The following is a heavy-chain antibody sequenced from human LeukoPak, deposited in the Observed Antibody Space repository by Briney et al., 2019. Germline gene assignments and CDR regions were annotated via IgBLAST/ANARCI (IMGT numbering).Heavy chain of an antibody. D-gene: IGHD5-18*01. J-gene: IGHJ5*02. CDR3: ARTGGPQLWLT. V-gene: IGHV3-11*04. CDR2: ISSRGDTI. CDR1: GGSFSGYY. Sequence: PSETLSLTCAVYGGSFSGYYMSWIRQAPGKGLEWVSYISSRGDTIYYTDSVKGRFTISRDNAKNSLYPQMNSLRAEDTAVYYCARTGGPQLWLTWGQGTLVTVSS.